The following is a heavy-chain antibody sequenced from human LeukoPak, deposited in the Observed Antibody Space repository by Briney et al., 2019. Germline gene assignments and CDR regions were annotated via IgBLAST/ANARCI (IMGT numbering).Heavy chain of an antibody. V-gene: IGHV1-69*13. CDR1: GGTFSSYA. Sequence: ASVKVSCKASGGTFSSYAISWVRQAPGQGLEWMGGIIPIFGTANYAQKFQGRVTITADESTSTAYMELSSLRSEDTAVYYCARGVCSGGSCLLSSWYFDLWGRGTLVTVSS. CDR3: ARGVCSGGSCLLSSWYFDL. J-gene: IGHJ2*01. D-gene: IGHD2-15*01. CDR2: IIPIFGTA.